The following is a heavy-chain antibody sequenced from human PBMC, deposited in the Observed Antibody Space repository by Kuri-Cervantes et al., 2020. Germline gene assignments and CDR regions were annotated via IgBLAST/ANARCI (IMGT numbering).Heavy chain of an antibody. CDR2: IYYSGST. V-gene: IGHV4-59*01. CDR3: ARVRRVFSWFDP. CDR1: RGSISSYY. Sequence: SETLSLTCTVSRGSISSYYWSWIRQPPGKGLEWIGYIYYSGSTNYNPSLKSRVTISVDTSKNQFSLKLSSVTAADTAVYYCARVRRVFSWFDPWGQGTLVTVSS. J-gene: IGHJ5*02.